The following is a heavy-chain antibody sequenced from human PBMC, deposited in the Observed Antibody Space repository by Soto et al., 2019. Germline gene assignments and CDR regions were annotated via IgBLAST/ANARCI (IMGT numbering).Heavy chain of an antibody. J-gene: IGHJ6*02. V-gene: IGHV1-8*01. CDR2: MNAKSGDT. Sequence: QAHLEQSGAELKRPGASVKVSCKASGYTFSDFDINWLRQASGQGPEWMGWMNAKSGDTFFAQRFQGKFNMTWDSSLSTAYMEVGSLTSDDTAIYYCARGNPFNYAGFDVWGQGTTVAVSS. CDR1: GYTFSDFD. CDR3: ARGNPFNYAGFDV. D-gene: IGHD3-16*01.